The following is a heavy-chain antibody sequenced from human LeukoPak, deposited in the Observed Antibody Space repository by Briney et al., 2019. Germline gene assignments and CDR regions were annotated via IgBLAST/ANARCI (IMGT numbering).Heavy chain of an antibody. CDR3: ARGLSTRGDSPAY. J-gene: IGHJ4*02. CDR1: GFTFSSYW. D-gene: IGHD2-15*01. V-gene: IGHV3-74*01. CDR2: TKNDGTST. Sequence: GGSLRLSCAASGFTFSSYWMHWVRQVPGMGLVWISRTKNDGTSTTYVDPVKGRFTISRDNSKNTLYLQMNSLRAEDTAVYYCARGLSTRGDSPAYWGQGTLVTVSS.